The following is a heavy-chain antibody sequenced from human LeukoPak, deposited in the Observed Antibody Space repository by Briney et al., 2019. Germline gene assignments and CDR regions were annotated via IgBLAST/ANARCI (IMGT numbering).Heavy chain of an antibody. CDR3: AKNLRGNYDTLTAFDP. D-gene: IGHD3-9*01. Sequence: GGSLRLSCAASGFIFSNYAMAWVRQAPGEGLEWVSAITGTAYKTYYADSVKGRFTISRDNSKNTLYLQMNTLRAEDTAIYYCAKNLRGNYDTLTAFDPWGPGTLVTVSS. J-gene: IGHJ5*02. CDR1: GFIFSNYA. CDR2: ITGTAYKT. V-gene: IGHV3-23*01.